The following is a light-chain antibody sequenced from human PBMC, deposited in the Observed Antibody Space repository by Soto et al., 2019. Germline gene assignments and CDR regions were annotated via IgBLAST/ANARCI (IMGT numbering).Light chain of an antibody. Sequence: DIQMTQSPSSLSASVGDRVTITCRASQSISFYLNWYQHRPGKAPQLLIYGASTLRSGVPSRFSGRGAGTDFTLTITSLQAEDFATYSCQEGYTSPRTFGQGTTVEI. J-gene: IGKJ1*01. CDR1: QSISFY. CDR3: QEGYTSPRT. V-gene: IGKV1-39*01. CDR2: GAS.